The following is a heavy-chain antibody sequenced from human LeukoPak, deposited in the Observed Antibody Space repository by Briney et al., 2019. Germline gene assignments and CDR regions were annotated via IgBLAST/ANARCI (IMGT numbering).Heavy chain of an antibody. V-gene: IGHV4-31*03. J-gene: IGHJ4*02. CDR1: GASISSGGYY. D-gene: IGHD3-10*01. Sequence: SETLSLTCTVSGASISSGGYYWSWIRQHPGKGLEWIGYIYYSGSTYYNPSLKSRVTISVDTSKNQFSLKLSSVTAADTAVYYCARDAMVRGVPDYWGQGTLVTVSS. CDR3: ARDAMVRGVPDY. CDR2: IYYSGST.